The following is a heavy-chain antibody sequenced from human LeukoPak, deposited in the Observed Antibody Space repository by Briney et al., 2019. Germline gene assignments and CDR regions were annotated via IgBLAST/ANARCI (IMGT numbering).Heavy chain of an antibody. D-gene: IGHD5-24*01. CDR3: ARGTLGGWLQLNY. J-gene: IGHJ4*02. V-gene: IGHV1-2*06. CDR2: INPNSGGT. CDR1: GYTFTGYY. Sequence: ASVKVSCKASGYTFTGYYMYWVRQAPGQGLEWMGRINPNSGGTDYAQNFQGRVTMTRDTSISTAYMELSRLRSDDTAVYYCARGTLGGWLQLNYWGQGTLVTVSS.